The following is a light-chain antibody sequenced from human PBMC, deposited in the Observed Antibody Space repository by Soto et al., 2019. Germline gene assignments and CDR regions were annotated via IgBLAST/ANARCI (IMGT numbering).Light chain of an antibody. V-gene: IGKV1-9*01. Sequence: DIQLTQSPSFLSASLGDRVTLTCRASQGVNSYLAWYQRKPGKAPRLLIYAASTLQSGVPSRFSGSGSGTEFTLTISSLQPEDFATYYCQQFKYFPPTFGQGTRLEIK. J-gene: IGKJ5*01. CDR1: QGVNSY. CDR2: AAS. CDR3: QQFKYFPPT.